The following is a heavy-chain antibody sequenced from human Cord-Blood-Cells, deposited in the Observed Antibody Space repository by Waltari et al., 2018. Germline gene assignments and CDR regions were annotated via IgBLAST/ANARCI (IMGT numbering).Heavy chain of an antibody. CDR2: IIPIFVTA. CDR1: GGTFSSYP. J-gene: IGHJ3*02. D-gene: IGHD1-1*01. CDR3: ARDSGVGGTDAFDI. Sequence: QVQLVQSGAEVKKPGSSVKVSCKASGGTFSSYPISWVRQAPGQGLGWMGGIIPIFVTANYAQKFQGRVTITADESTSTAYMELSSLRSEDTAVYYCARDSGVGGTDAFDIWGQGTMVTVSS. V-gene: IGHV1-69*01.